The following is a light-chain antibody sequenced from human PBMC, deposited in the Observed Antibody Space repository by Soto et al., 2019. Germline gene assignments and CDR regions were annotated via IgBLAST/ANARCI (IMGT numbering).Light chain of an antibody. J-gene: IGLJ1*01. CDR1: SSDVGAYNY. CDR3: LSYAVSNTYV. Sequence: QSVLTQPPSASGSPGQSVTISCTGTSSDVGAYNYVSWYQQHPGKAPKLMIYEVSKRPSGVPDRFSGSKSGNTASLTVSGLQAEDEADYYCLSYAVSNTYVFGTGTKLTVL. CDR2: EVS. V-gene: IGLV2-8*01.